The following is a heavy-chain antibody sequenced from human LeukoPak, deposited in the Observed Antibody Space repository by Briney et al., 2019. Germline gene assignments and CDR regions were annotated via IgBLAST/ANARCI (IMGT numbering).Heavy chain of an antibody. J-gene: IGHJ6*02. V-gene: IGHV3-23*01. Sequence: GGSLRLSCAASGFTFSSYAMSWVRQAPGKGLEWVSAISGSGGSTYHADSVKGRFTISRDNSKNTLYLQMNSLRAEDTAVYYCATAPYCSSTSCYRPYYYYGMDVWGQGTTVTVSS. D-gene: IGHD2-2*01. CDR3: ATAPYCSSTSCYRPYYYYGMDV. CDR1: GFTFSSYA. CDR2: ISGSGGST.